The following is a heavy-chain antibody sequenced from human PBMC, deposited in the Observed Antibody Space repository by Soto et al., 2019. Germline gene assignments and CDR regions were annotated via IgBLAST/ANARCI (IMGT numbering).Heavy chain of an antibody. D-gene: IGHD4-17*01. V-gene: IGHV3-23*01. Sequence: EVQLLELGGGLVQPGGSLRLSCAASGFKFSSYGMSWVRQAPGQGLEWVSGVSNGGSSRFYADSVKGRFTISRDNSKNTLYLQMNSLRVDDTAVYLCAKVPLTVTNRLYYFDDWGQGTLVTVSS. CDR2: VSNGGSSR. CDR1: GFKFSSYG. J-gene: IGHJ4*01. CDR3: AKVPLTVTNRLYYFDD.